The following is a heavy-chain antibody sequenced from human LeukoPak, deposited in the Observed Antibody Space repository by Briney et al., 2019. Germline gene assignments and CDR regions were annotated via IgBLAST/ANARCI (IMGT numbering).Heavy chain of an antibody. CDR1: GGSISIYY. V-gene: IGHV4-39*01. J-gene: IGHJ5*02. CDR2: IYYSGST. Sequence: PSETLSLTCTVSGGSISIYYWTWIRQPPGKGLEWIGSIYYSGSTYYNPSLKSRVTISVDTSKNQFSLKLSSVTAADTAVYYCARQGVVYGSGISGWFDPWGQGTLVTVSS. CDR3: ARQGVVYGSGISGWFDP. D-gene: IGHD3-10*01.